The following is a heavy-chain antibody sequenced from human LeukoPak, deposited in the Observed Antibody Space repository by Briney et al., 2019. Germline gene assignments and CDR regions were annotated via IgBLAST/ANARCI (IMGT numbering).Heavy chain of an antibody. V-gene: IGHV3-74*01. J-gene: IGHJ4*02. CDR3: VRDRSGWAGDY. D-gene: IGHD6-19*01. CDR1: GFTFSRYY. Sequence: GGSLRLSCAASGFTFSRYYMQWVRQAPGKGLVWVSGIKTDGSSTRYADSVKGRFTISRDNAKNALYLQMNSPRAEDTAVYYCVRDRSGWAGDYWGQGTLVTVSS. CDR2: IKTDGSST.